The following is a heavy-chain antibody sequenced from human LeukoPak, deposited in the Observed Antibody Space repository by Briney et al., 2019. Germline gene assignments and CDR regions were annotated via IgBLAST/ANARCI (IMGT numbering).Heavy chain of an antibody. Sequence: GGSLILSCAASGFTFSSYAMHWVRQAPGKRLEWVAVISYDGSNKYYADSVKGRFTISRDNSKNTLYLQMNSLRAEDTAVYYCARDILAYCGGDCSFDYWGQGTLVTVSS. D-gene: IGHD2-21*02. J-gene: IGHJ4*02. CDR3: ARDILAYCGGDCSFDY. CDR2: ISYDGSNK. CDR1: GFTFSSYA. V-gene: IGHV3-30*04.